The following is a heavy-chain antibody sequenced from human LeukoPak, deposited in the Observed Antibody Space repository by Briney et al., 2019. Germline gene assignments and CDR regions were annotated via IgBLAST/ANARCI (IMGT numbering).Heavy chain of an antibody. Sequence: PGGSLRLSCAASGFTFSSYSMNWVRQAPGRGLEWVSSISSSSSYIYYADSVKGRFTISRDNAKNSLYLQMNSLRAEDTAVYYCARLVVTPPEKHFDYWGQGTLVTVSS. CDR3: ARLVVTPPEKHFDY. V-gene: IGHV3-21*01. J-gene: IGHJ4*02. CDR2: ISSSSSYI. CDR1: GFTFSSYS. D-gene: IGHD4-23*01.